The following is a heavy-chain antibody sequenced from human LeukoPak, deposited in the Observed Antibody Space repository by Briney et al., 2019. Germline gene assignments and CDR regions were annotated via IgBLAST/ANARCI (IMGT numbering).Heavy chain of an antibody. Sequence: PGGSLRLSCAASGFTFSSYAMSWVRQAPGKGLEWVSAISGSGGRTYYADSVKGRFTISRDNSKNTLYLQMDSLRAEDTAVYYCAKGFGFINAADYWGQGTLVTVSS. J-gene: IGHJ4*02. CDR3: AKGFGFINAADY. V-gene: IGHV3-23*01. D-gene: IGHD3-10*01. CDR2: ISGSGGRT. CDR1: GFTFSSYA.